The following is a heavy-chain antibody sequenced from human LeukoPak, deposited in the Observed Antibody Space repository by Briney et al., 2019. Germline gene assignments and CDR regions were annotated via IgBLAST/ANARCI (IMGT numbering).Heavy chain of an antibody. D-gene: IGHD5-24*01. CDR3: ARDLEMATTLYWYFDL. V-gene: IGHV1-8*03. Sequence: ASVKASCKTSGYTFTNYDINWVRQATGQGLEWMGWINPKSGRTGYAQKFQGRVTFTRNTSISTAYMELSSLRSEDTAVYYCARDLEMATTLYWYFDLWGRGTLVTVSS. J-gene: IGHJ2*01. CDR1: GYTFTNYD. CDR2: INPKSGRT.